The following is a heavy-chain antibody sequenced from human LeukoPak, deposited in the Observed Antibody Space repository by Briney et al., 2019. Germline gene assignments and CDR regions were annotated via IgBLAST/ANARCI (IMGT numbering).Heavy chain of an antibody. J-gene: IGHJ4*02. Sequence: PGGSLRLSCAASGFSFTNTWMSWVRQAPGRGLEWVGRIKSNPDGGATVYSAPVKGRFTISRDDSKNTLYLQLDSLKAEDTAVYYSATDAFLLFGEFAHWGQGTLVTVSS. CDR1: GFSFTNTW. V-gene: IGHV3-15*01. CDR2: IKSNPDGGAT. CDR3: ATDAFLLFGEFAH. D-gene: IGHD3-10*01.